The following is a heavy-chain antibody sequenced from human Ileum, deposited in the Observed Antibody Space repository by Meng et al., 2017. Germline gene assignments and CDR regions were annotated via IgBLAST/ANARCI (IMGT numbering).Heavy chain of an antibody. CDR2: IHYSGST. CDR1: GGSISSSNYY. CDR3: ARGVTVAGTAY. D-gene: IGHD6-19*01. Sequence: GSLRLSCTVSGGSISSSNYYWAWVRQPPGKGLKWIGSIHYSGSTSYNPSLKSRVTVSLDTSQNQFSLKLSSVTAADTAVYYCARGVTVAGTAYWGQGTLVTVSS. J-gene: IGHJ4*02. V-gene: IGHV4-39*07.